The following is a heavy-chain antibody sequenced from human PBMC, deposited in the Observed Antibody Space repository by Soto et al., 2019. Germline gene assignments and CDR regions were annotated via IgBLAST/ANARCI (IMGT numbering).Heavy chain of an antibody. CDR1: GFIVSKAW. Sequence: EVQLVESGGGLVKPGGSLGLSCAASGFIVSKAWVNWVRQAPGKGLEWVGRIKSETDGGATDYGTPVEGRFTISRDDSKSMLYLQMNSLKTEDTAIYYCTTDKSYWGQGTLVTVSA. CDR2: IKSETDGGAT. J-gene: IGHJ4*02. V-gene: IGHV3-15*07. CDR3: TTDKSY.